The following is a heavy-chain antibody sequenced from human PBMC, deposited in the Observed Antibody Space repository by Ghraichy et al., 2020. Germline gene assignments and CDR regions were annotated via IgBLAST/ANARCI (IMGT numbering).Heavy chain of an antibody. J-gene: IGHJ4*02. CDR1: GFTFSSAW. V-gene: IGHV3-15*01. CDR2: IRSNSDDGTA. Sequence: GGSLRLSCAASGFTFSSAWMSWVRQAPGKGLEWVGRIRSNSDDGTAAYAAPMEGRFRISRDDSKNTLYLQMNNLKTEDTAVYYCTTEQPGYCSGDGCYSGYFDNWGQGTLVTVSS. CDR3: TTEQPGYCSGDGCYSGYFDN. D-gene: IGHD2-15*01.